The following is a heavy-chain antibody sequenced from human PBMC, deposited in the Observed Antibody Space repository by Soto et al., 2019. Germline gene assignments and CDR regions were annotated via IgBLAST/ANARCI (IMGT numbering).Heavy chain of an antibody. CDR3: GRGRSGQIVDFY. J-gene: IGHJ4*02. Sequence: SVNVSCKASGGTFSSYAISWVRQAPGQGLELMGGIIPIFGTANYAQKFQGTVTITPXXXXXXAXMXLXSXRSEXTAVYYCGRGRSGQIVDFYWGQGTPDTVSS. D-gene: IGHD1-26*01. CDR2: IIPIFGTA. CDR1: GGTFSSYA. V-gene: IGHV1-69*13.